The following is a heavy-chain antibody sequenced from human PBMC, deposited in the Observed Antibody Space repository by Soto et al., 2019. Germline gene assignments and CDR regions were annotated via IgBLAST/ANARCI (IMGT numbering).Heavy chain of an antibody. J-gene: IGHJ6*02. CDR2: ISYDGSNK. D-gene: IGHD1-1*01. CDR3: AKDGTNYYYYGMDV. V-gene: IGHV3-30*18. Sequence: VAVISYDGSNKYYADSVKGRFTISRDNSKNTLYLQMNSLRAEDTAVYYCAKDGTNYYYYGMDVWGQGTTVTVSS.